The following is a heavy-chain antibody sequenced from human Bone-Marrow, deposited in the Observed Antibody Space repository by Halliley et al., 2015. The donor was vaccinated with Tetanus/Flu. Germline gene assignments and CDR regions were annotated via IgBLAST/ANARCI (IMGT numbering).Heavy chain of an antibody. V-gene: IGHV5-10-1*01. CDR3: ARGSGWTDY. D-gene: IGHD6-19*01. J-gene: IGHJ4*02. CDR2: IDPSDSPP. Sequence: LAGMGRIDPSDSPPNYSPSFQGHVIISADKSISPAYLQWNSLQPSDTAMYYCARGSGWTDYWGQGTLATVSS.